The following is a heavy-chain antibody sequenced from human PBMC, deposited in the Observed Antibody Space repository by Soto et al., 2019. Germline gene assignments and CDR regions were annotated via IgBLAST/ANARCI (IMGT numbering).Heavy chain of an antibody. J-gene: IGHJ4*02. CDR3: ARDLFRYYDILTGYYNGNYFDY. CDR2: ISAYNGNT. D-gene: IGHD3-9*01. V-gene: IGHV1-18*01. Sequence: ASVKVSCKASGYTFTSYGISWVRQAPGQGLEWMGWISAYNGNTNYAQKLQGRVTMTTDTSTSTAYMELRSLRSDDTAVYYCARDLFRYYDILTGYYNGNYFDYWGQGTLVTVSS. CDR1: GYTFTSYG.